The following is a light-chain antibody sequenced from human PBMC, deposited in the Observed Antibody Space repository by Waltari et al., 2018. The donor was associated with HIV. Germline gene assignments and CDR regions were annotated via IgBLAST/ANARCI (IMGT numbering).Light chain of an antibody. CDR3: QQYYRVPPT. Sequence: DIVMTQSPDPLPVSLGERATIHCTSSRSVLFTSDNRNYLAWYQQKPRQPPKLLISWASTREAGVPDRFSGSGSGTDFTLTISGLQAEDVAVYHCQQYYRVPPTFGGGTKVEIK. J-gene: IGKJ4*01. V-gene: IGKV4-1*01. CDR2: WAS. CDR1: RSVLFTSDNRNY.